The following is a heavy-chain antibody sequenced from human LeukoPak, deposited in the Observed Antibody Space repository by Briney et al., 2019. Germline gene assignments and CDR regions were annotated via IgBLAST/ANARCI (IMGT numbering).Heavy chain of an antibody. J-gene: IGHJ3*02. CDR1: GGSISSYY. D-gene: IGHD4-23*01. V-gene: IGHV4-59*01. CDR2: IYYSGST. Sequence: SETLSLTCTVSGGSISSYYWSWIRQPPGKGLEWIGYIYYSGSTNYNPSLKSRVTISVDTSKNQFSLKLSSVTAADTAVYYCARDQNGGNTDALDIWGQGTMVTVSS. CDR3: ARDQNGGNTDALDI.